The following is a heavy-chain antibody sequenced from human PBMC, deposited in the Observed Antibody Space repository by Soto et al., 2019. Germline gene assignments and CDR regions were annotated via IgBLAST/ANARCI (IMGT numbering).Heavy chain of an antibody. Sequence: DTLSLTCTVSGGSISSSSYYWGWIRQPPGKELEWIGSIYYSGSTYYNPSLKSRVTISVDTSKNQFSLKLSSVTAADTAVYYCARSDCSSTSCHDAFDIWGQGTMVTVSS. J-gene: IGHJ3*02. CDR3: ARSDCSSTSCHDAFDI. CDR2: IYYSGST. V-gene: IGHV4-39*01. D-gene: IGHD2-2*01. CDR1: GGSISSSSYY.